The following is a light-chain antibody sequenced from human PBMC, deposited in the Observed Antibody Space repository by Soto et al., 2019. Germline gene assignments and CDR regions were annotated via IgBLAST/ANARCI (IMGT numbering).Light chain of an antibody. CDR1: QSINIW. CDR2: KAS. V-gene: IGKV1-5*03. CDR3: DHYNSYWT. Sequence: DIQMTQSPSTLSASVGDRVTITCRASQSINIWLAWYQQKPGKAPKLLIYKASSLESGVPSRVSGSGSGTEFALTISSLPPDEFAAYYCDHYNSYWTFGQGTKVEIK. J-gene: IGKJ1*01.